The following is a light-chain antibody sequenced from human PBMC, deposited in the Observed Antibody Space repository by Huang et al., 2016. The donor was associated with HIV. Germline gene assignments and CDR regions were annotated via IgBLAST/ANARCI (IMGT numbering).Light chain of an antibody. CDR3: QQYNKWPMYT. Sequence: EIVMTQSPATLSVSPGERATLSCRASQSVSSNLAWYQQKPGQAPRRLIYRASTRATGIPARFSGSGSGTEFTLTISSLQSEDFAVYYCQQYNKWPMYTFGQGTKLEIK. CDR1: QSVSSN. V-gene: IGKV3-15*01. J-gene: IGKJ2*01. CDR2: RAS.